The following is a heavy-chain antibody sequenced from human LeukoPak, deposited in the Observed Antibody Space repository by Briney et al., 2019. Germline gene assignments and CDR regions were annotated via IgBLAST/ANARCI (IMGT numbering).Heavy chain of an antibody. J-gene: IGHJ3*02. V-gene: IGHV1-46*01. CDR2: INPSGGRI. CDR3: ARGRNYYDSSGYYYEGDAFDI. D-gene: IGHD3-22*01. CDR1: GYIFTSYY. Sequence: ASVKVSCKASGYIFTSYYMYWVRQAPGQGLEWMGIINPSGGRIMYAQKFQGRVTMTRDTSTSTGYMELSSLRSEDTAVYYCARGRNYYDSSGYYYEGDAFDIWGQGTMVTVSS.